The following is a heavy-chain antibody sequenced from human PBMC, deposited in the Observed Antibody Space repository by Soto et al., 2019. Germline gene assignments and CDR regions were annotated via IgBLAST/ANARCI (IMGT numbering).Heavy chain of an antibody. J-gene: IGHJ4*02. Sequence: QAQVVQSGAEVRKPGSSVKLSCKASEGTFNSYAIAWVRQAPGQGLEWMGGIIPYYNTLNYALKFQDRVTVTADDSTNTVYMELSSLRSDDTAVYSCASGASRWYPYFFDSWAQGTLVTVSS. V-gene: IGHV1-69*01. D-gene: IGHD6-13*01. CDR3: ASGASRWYPYFFDS. CDR2: IIPYYNTL. CDR1: EGTFNSYA.